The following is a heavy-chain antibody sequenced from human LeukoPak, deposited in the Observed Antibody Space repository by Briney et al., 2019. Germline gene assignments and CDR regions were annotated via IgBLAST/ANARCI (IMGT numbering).Heavy chain of an antibody. CDR2: ISSSSSYI. CDR3: ARDKPMYTSLYAF. J-gene: IGHJ4*02. Sequence: PGGSLRLSCAASGFTFSSYSMNWVRQAPGKGLEWVPSISSSSSYIYYADSVKGRFTISRDNAKNSLYLQMNSLRAEDTAVYYCARDKPMYTSLYAFWGQGTLVTVSS. CDR1: GFTFSSYS. D-gene: IGHD2-2*01. V-gene: IGHV3-21*01.